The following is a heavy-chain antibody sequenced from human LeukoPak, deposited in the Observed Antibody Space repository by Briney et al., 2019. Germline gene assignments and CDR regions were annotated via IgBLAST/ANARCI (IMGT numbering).Heavy chain of an antibody. CDR3: ARVPQAKYYYGSGSYYFGPMTSYYYGMDV. Sequence: SETLSLTCAVSGGSISTDSYYWGWIRRPPGKGLEWIASVYHSGDTYYSSSLKSRVTISVDTSKNQFSLKLSSVTAADTAVYYCARVPQAKYYYGSGSYYFGPMTSYYYGMDVWGQGATVTVSS. V-gene: IGHV4-39*07. D-gene: IGHD3-10*01. CDR1: GGSISTDSYY. CDR2: VYHSGDT. J-gene: IGHJ6*02.